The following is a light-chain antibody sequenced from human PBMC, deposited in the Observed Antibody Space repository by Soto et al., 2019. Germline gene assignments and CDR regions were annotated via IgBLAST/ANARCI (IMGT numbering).Light chain of an antibody. J-gene: IGKJ5*01. CDR2: AAY. Sequence: VGNRVTITCRASQSISSYLNWYQKKPGKAPKLLIYAAYSLQSGVPSRFSGSGSVTAFTLRISSLQSGHVATDDRQQSYMTSTTFGQGTRLEIK. CDR1: QSISSY. CDR3: QQSYMTSTT. V-gene: IGKV1-39*01.